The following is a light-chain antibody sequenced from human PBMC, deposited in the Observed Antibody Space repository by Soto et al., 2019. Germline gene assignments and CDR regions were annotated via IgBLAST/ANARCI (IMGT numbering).Light chain of an antibody. CDR2: GNS. CDR1: SSNIGAGYD. V-gene: IGLV1-40*01. CDR3: QSYDSSLSAPVV. Sequence: QSVLTQPPSVSGAPGQRVTISCTGSSSNIGAGYDVHWYQQLPGTAPKLLIYGNSNRPSGVPDRFSGSKSSTSASLAITELQAEDEADYYCQSYDSSLSAPVVFGGGTKLTVL. J-gene: IGLJ2*01.